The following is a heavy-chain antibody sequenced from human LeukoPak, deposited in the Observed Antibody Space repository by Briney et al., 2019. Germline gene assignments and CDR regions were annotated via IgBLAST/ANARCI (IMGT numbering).Heavy chain of an antibody. CDR2: ISTYDGNT. Sequence: ASVKVSCKASGYSFTSYGISWVRQAPGPGLGWMGWISTYDGNTNFAQNVQGRVTMSTDSSTRTAYMELTSLRSDDTAVYYCAKSGASSGYSPIDYWGPGTLVTVSS. V-gene: IGHV1-18*01. CDR3: AKSGASSGYSPIDY. CDR1: GYSFTSYG. J-gene: IGHJ4*02. D-gene: IGHD3-22*01.